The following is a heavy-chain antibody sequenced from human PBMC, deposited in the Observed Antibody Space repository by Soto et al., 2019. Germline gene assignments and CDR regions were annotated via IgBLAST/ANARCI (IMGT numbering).Heavy chain of an antibody. CDR2: IYHGVST. D-gene: IGHD5-18*01. Sequence: PSETLSLTCAGSGPSVSSGGYSWSWLRQPPGKGLEWIGYIYHGVSTYYNPSLKSRVTISVDRSKNQFSLKLSSVTAADTAVYYCARHRYSYGVYYFDYWGQGTLVTVSS. V-gene: IGHV4-30-2*01. J-gene: IGHJ4*02. CDR1: GPSVSSGGYS. CDR3: ARHRYSYGVYYFDY.